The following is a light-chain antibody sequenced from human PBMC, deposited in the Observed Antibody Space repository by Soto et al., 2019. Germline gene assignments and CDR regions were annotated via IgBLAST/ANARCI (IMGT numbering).Light chain of an antibody. Sequence: QSALTQPPSASGSPGQSVTISCTGTSSDVGGYKYVPWYQQHPGKAPKHLIFEVNKRPSGVPDRFSGPKSGNTASLTVSGLQAQDEAVYYCSSYAGINNLGVFGTGTKLTVL. CDR1: SSDVGGYKY. CDR2: EVN. V-gene: IGLV2-8*01. CDR3: SSYAGINNLGV. J-gene: IGLJ1*01.